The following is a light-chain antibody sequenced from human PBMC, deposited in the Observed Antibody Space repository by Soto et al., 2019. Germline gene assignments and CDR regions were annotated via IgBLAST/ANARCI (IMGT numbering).Light chain of an antibody. J-gene: IGKJ4*01. CDR3: QQYNNWPLLT. Sequence: EVVMTQSPATLSVSPGERASLSCRASQCVSSNLAWYQQKPGQAPRLLIYGASTRAAGIPARFSASGSGTEFTLTISSLQSEDFAVYYCQQYNNWPLLTFGGGTKVESK. V-gene: IGKV3-15*01. CDR2: GAS. CDR1: QCVSSN.